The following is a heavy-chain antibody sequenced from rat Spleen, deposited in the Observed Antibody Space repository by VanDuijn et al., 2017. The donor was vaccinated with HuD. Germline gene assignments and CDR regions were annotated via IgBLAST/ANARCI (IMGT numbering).Heavy chain of an antibody. CDR2: ISTGGTNT. Sequence: EVQLVESGGGLVQPGWSLKLSCAASGFTFSNYYMAWVRQAPTKGLEWVAYISTGGTNTDFRDSVKGRFTISRDNEKSTLYLQMDSLRSEDTATYYCTTAGSTTDYYYAGGFDFWGQGVMVTVSS. CDR3: TTAGSTTDYYYAGGFDF. D-gene: IGHD1-6*01. J-gene: IGHJ2*01. CDR1: GFTFSNYY. V-gene: IGHV5-27*01.